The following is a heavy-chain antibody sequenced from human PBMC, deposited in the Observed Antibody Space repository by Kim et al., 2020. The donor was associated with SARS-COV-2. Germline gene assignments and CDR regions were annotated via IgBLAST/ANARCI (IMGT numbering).Heavy chain of an antibody. D-gene: IGHD1-26*01. Sequence: SETLSITCTVSGGSISSYYWSWIRQPPGKGLEWIGYIYYSGSTNYNPSLKSRVTISVDTSKNQFSLKLSSVTAADTAVYYCARGIVGATTRRYYGMDVWGQGTTVTVSS. CDR2: IYYSGST. CDR1: GGSISSYY. J-gene: IGHJ6*02. CDR3: ARGIVGATTRRYYGMDV. V-gene: IGHV4-59*01.